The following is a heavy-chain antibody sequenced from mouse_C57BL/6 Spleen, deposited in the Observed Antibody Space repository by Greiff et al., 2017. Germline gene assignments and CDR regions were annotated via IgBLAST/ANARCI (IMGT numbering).Heavy chain of an antibody. CDR2: IYPGSGST. CDR3: ARRGIYDGYLFDY. V-gene: IGHV1-55*01. J-gene: IGHJ2*01. D-gene: IGHD2-3*01. Sequence: VQLQQPGAELVKPGASVTMSCKASGYTFTSYWITWVKQRPGQGLEWIGDIYPGSGSTNYNEKFKSKATLTVDTSSSTAYMQLSSLTSEDSAVYYCARRGIYDGYLFDYWGQGTTLTVSS. CDR1: GYTFTSYW.